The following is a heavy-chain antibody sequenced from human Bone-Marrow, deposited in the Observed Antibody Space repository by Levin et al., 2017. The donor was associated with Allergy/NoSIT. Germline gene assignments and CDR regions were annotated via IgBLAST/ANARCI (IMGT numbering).Heavy chain of an antibody. V-gene: IGHV3-23*01. J-gene: IGHJ4*02. CDR3: ARGTYGSFDY. Sequence: GGSRRLSCAASGFTFSSNAMSWFRQAPGKGLEWVSHITSGSGGGLYYAHSVKGRFTISRDNSKSTLYLQMNSLRADDTALYYCARGTYGSFDYWGQGTLVTVSS. CDR1: GFTFSSNA. D-gene: IGHD1-26*01. CDR2: ITSGSGGGL.